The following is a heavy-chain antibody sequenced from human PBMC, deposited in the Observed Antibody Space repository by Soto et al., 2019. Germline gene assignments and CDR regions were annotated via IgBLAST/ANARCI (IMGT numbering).Heavy chain of an antibody. CDR2: IYYSGST. CDR3: ARDSLYSSSSYYYYYYGMDV. Sequence: SETLSLTCTVSGGSISSYYWSWIRQPPGKXLEWIGYIYYSGSTNYNPSLTSRVTISVDTSKNQFSLKLSSVTAADTAVYYCARDSLYSSSSYYYYYYGMDVWGQGTTVTVSS. CDR1: GGSISSYY. J-gene: IGHJ6*02. V-gene: IGHV4-59*01. D-gene: IGHD6-6*01.